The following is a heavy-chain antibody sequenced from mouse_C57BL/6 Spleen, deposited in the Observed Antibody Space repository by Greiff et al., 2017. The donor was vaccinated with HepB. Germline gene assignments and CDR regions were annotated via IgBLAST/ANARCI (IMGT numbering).Heavy chain of an antibody. CDR3: TRGLRGAMDY. V-gene: IGHV1-15*01. J-gene: IGHJ4*01. CDR1: GYTFTDYE. Sequence: QVQLQQSGAELVRPGASVTLSCKASGYTFTDYEMHWVKQTPVHGLEWIGAIDPETGGTAYNQKFKCKAILTADKSSSTAYMEIRSLTSEDSAVYYCTRGLRGAMDYWGQGTSVTVSS. CDR2: IDPETGGT.